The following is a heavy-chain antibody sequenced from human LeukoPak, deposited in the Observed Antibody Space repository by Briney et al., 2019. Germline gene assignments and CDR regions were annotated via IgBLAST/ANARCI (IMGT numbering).Heavy chain of an antibody. CDR3: AKLLWEPNDAFDI. J-gene: IGHJ3*02. Sequence: GGSLRLSCAASGFTFSSYAMTWVRQAPGKGLEWVSAISGSGGSTYYADSVKGRFTISRDNSKNTLYLQMNSLRAEDTAVYYCAKLLWEPNDAFDIWGQGTMVTVSS. V-gene: IGHV3-23*01. CDR2: ISGSGGST. CDR1: GFTFSSYA. D-gene: IGHD1-26*01.